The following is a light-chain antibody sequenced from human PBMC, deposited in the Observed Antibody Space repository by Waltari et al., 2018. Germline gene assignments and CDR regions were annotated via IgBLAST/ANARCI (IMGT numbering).Light chain of an antibody. Sequence: QSAPTQPASVSGSPGQSITISCTGTSSAIGSSDLLSWYQQPPGKAPQLIIYEVTKRPSGVSTRFSGSKSGNTASLTISGLQADDEADYYCYSYANGRVFGGGTKLTVL. CDR2: EVT. CDR1: SSAIGSSDL. V-gene: IGLV2-23*02. J-gene: IGLJ3*02. CDR3: YSYANGRV.